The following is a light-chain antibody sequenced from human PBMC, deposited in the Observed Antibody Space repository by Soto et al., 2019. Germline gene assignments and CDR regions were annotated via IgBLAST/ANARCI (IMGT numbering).Light chain of an antibody. J-gene: IGKJ3*01. CDR1: QGISSG. Sequence: DIQMTQSPSSVSASVGDRVTITFRASQGISSGLAWYQQKPGKAPKLLISAASSLQSGVTSRFRGSGSGTDFTRTISRLQPEYFATNYCDQANSFSLTFGPGTKVDIK. CDR2: AAS. CDR3: DQANSFSLT. V-gene: IGKV1-12*01.